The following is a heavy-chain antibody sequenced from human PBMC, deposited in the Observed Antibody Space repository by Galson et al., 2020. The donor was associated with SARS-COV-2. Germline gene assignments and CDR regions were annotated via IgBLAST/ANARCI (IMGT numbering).Heavy chain of an antibody. CDR1: GFTFSTYW. CDR2: INSDGNIT. Sequence: GGSLRLSCAASGFTFSTYWMHWVRQAPGKGLVWVSRINSDGNITNYADSVKGRFTISRDNAKNTLFLQINSLRVEDTAVYYCTATRAYWGQGTLVTVSS. V-gene: IGHV3-74*01. J-gene: IGHJ4*02. D-gene: IGHD1-26*01. CDR3: TATRAY.